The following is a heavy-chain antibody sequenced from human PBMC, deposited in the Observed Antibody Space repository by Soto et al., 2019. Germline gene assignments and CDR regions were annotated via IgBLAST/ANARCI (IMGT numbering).Heavy chain of an antibody. J-gene: IGHJ6*03. CDR1: GFSLTNATMG. D-gene: IGHD7-27*01. CDR2: IFSTDEI. V-gene: IGHV2-26*01. Sequence: QVTLKESGPVLVKPTETLTLTCTVSGFSLTNATMGVSWIRQPPGKALEWLTHIFSTDEISYNTSLKSRVTISQDTSKSQVVLTMTNMDPVDTATYYCARAGVYSFYYMDVWGKGTTVIVSS. CDR3: ARAGVYSFYYMDV.